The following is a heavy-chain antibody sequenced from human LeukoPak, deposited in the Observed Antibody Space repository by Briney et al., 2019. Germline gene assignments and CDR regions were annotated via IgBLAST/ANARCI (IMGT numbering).Heavy chain of an antibody. Sequence: GGSLRLSCAASGFTSSSYAMHWVRQAPGKGLEWVAVISYDGSNKYYADSVKGRFTISRDNSKNTLYLQMNSLRAEDTAVYYCASAGHYYFDYWGQGTLVTVSS. J-gene: IGHJ4*02. CDR2: ISYDGSNK. V-gene: IGHV3-30-3*01. CDR1: GFTSSSYA. D-gene: IGHD6-13*01. CDR3: ASAGHYYFDY.